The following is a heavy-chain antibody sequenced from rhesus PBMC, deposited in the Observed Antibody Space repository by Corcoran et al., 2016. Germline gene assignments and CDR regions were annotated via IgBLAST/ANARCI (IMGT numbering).Heavy chain of an antibody. Sequence: QLQLQESGPGLVKPSETLSLTCAVSGGSISRSDWWSWIRQPPGKGLEWIGRIAGSGGSTSYNPSLKSRVTISTDTSKNQFSLKLSSVTAADTAVYYCARDPYGSSLNYWGQGVLVTVSS. CDR2: IAGSGGST. D-gene: IGHD4-29*01. J-gene: IGHJ4*01. CDR1: GGSISRSDW. V-gene: IGHV4-57*01. CDR3: ARDPYGSSLNY.